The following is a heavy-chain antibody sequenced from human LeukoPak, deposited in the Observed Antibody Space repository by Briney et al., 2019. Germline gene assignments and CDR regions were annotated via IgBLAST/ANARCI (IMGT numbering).Heavy chain of an antibody. D-gene: IGHD3-22*01. Sequence: ASVKVSCKASGYTFTSYYMHWVRQAPGQGLEWMGIINPSGGSTSYAQKFQGRVTMTRDMSTSTVYMELSSLRSEDTAAYYCARGDYYDSSGYAARRGDYWGQGTLVTVSS. J-gene: IGHJ4*02. CDR2: INPSGGST. CDR1: GYTFTSYY. CDR3: ARGDYYDSSGYAARRGDY. V-gene: IGHV1-46*01.